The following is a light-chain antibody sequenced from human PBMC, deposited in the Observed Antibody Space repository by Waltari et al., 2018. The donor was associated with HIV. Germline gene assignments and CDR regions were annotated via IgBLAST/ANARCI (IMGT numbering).Light chain of an antibody. J-gene: IGLJ2*01. V-gene: IGLV2-8*01. CDR1: SSDVGGYNN. CDR3: SSYAGSNNFV. Sequence: QSALTQPPSASGSPGQSVTISCTGTSSDVGGYNNVPCYQQHPGKAPKLMIYEVSKRPSGVPDRFSGSKSGNTASLTVSGLQAEDEADYYCSSYAGSNNFVFGGGTKLTVL. CDR2: EVS.